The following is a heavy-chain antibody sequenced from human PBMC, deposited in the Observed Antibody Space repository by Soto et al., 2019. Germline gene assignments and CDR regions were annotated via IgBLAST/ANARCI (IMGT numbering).Heavy chain of an antibody. CDR3: ARDIVVVPAANPFDY. Sequence: EVQLVESGGGLVKPGGSLRLSCAASGFTFSSYSMNWVRQAPGKGLEWVSSISSSSSYIYYADSVKGRFTISRDNAKNSLYLQMNSLRAEDTAVYYCARDIVVVPAANPFDYWGQGTLVTVSS. J-gene: IGHJ4*02. CDR2: ISSSSSYI. D-gene: IGHD2-2*01. V-gene: IGHV3-21*01. CDR1: GFTFSSYS.